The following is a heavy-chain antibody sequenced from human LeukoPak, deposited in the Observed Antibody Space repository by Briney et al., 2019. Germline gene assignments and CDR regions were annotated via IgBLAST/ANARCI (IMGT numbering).Heavy chain of an antibody. D-gene: IGHD3-22*01. V-gene: IGHV4-4*07. CDR3: ARIHRWADARGHYYEDWYVDL. J-gene: IGHJ2*01. CDR1: GGSINYNY. Sequence: PSETLSLTCTVSGGSINYNYWSWIRQPAGRGLEWIGRIYASGSTNYNPSLKSQVTMSVDTSNNQLSLKMTSVTAADTAVYYCARIHRWADARGHYYEDWYVDLWGRGTLLPVSS. CDR2: IYASGST.